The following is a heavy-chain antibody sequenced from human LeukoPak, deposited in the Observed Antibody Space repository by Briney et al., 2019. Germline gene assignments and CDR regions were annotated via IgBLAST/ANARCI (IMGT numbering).Heavy chain of an antibody. CDR1: GGSISSYY. CDR2: IYYSGST. D-gene: IGHD3-22*01. CDR3: AISLGGYDSSGFDY. V-gene: IGHV4-59*12. Sequence: SETLSLTCTVSGGSISSYYWSWIRQPPGKGLEWIGSIYYSGSTYYNPSLKSRVTISVDTSKNQFSLKLSSVTAADTAVYYCAISLGGYDSSGFDYWGQGTLVTVSS. J-gene: IGHJ4*02.